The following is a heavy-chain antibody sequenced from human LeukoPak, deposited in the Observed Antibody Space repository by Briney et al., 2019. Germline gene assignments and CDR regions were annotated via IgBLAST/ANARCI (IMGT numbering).Heavy chain of an antibody. CDR3: AREPYYGGNSVSYYYGMDV. J-gene: IGHJ6*02. CDR2: IYYSGST. CDR1: GGSISSYY. V-gene: IGHV4-59*01. Sequence: PSETLSLTCTVSGGSISSYYWSWIRQPPGKGLDWIGCIYYSGSTNYNPSPKSRVYISVDTSKNQFSLRLRSVTAADTAVYYCAREPYYGGNSVSYYYGMDVWGQGTTVTVSS. D-gene: IGHD4-23*01.